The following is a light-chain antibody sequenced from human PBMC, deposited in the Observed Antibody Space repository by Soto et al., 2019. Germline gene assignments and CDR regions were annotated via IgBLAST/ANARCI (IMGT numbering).Light chain of an antibody. CDR1: QDVKNS. J-gene: IGKJ5*01. CDR3: QHRMNWPLT. Sequence: EIVLTQSPATLSLSPGDAASLSCRASQDVKNSLAWYQQKRGQAPRLLIYDASNRATGIPARFSGSGSGTDFTLTISSLEPEDFAVYYCQHRMNWPLTFGQGTRLEIK. CDR2: DAS. V-gene: IGKV3-11*01.